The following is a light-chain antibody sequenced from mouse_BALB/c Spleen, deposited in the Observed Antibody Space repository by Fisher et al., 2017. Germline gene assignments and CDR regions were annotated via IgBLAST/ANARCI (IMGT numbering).Light chain of an antibody. CDR3: QQYSGYPLYT. J-gene: IGKJ2*01. CDR2: DTS. V-gene: IGKV4-59*01. Sequence: IVMTQSTAIMSASPGEKVTMTCSASSSVSYMHWYQQKSGTSPKRWIYDTSKLASGVPARFSGSGSGTSYSLTINSMEAEDAATYYCQQYSGYPLYTFGGGTKLEIK. CDR1: SSVSY.